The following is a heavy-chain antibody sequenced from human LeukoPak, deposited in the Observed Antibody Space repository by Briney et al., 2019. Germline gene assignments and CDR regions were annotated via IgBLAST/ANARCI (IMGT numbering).Heavy chain of an antibody. CDR2: ISGSGSGT. D-gene: IGHD4-23*01. V-gene: IGHV3-23*01. CDR1: AFTFSSYG. J-gene: IGHJ3*02. CDR3: ARVRGGNRGDAFDI. Sequence: GGTLRLSCAASAFTFSSYGMGWVRQAPGKGLDCVSSISGSGSGTYYADAVKGRFTISRDNSKNTLYVQMKSLGAEDTALYYCARVRGGNRGDAFDIWGQGTMVTVSS.